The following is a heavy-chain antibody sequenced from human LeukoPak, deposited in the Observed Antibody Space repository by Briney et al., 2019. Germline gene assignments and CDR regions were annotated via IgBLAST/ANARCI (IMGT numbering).Heavy chain of an antibody. CDR1: GYTFTSYG. Sequence: ASVKVSCKASGYTFTSYGISWVRQAPGQGLEWMGWTSAYNGNTNYAQKLQGRVTMTTDTSTSTAYMELRSLRSDDTAVYYCARPHYDFWSGPRGYFDLWGRGTLVTVSS. CDR2: TSAYNGNT. D-gene: IGHD3-3*01. CDR3: ARPHYDFWSGPRGYFDL. J-gene: IGHJ2*01. V-gene: IGHV1-18*01.